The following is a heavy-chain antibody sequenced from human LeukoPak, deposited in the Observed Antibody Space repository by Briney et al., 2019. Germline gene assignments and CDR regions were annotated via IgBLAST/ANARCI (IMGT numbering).Heavy chain of an antibody. CDR2: MNPNSGNT. CDR3: ARGVRPAMVRGVIIRSRAFDY. CDR1: GYTFTSYD. Sequence: ASVKVSCKASGYTFTSYDINWVRQATGQGLEWMGWMNPNSGNTGYAQKFQGRVTMTRITSISTAYMELSSLRSEDTAVYYCARGVRPAMVRGVIIRSRAFDYWGQGTLVTVSS. D-gene: IGHD3-10*01. V-gene: IGHV1-8*01. J-gene: IGHJ4*02.